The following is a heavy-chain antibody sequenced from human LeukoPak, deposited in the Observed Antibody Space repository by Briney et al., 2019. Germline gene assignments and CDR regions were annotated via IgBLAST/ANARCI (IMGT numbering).Heavy chain of an antibody. CDR3: ARWTSGWYYFDF. Sequence: SETLSLTCGVYGGSLSGYDWRWIRQSPGKGLEWIGAVNPSGGTTYNPSLKSRATISVDTSKSQFSLRLSSVTAADTAVYYCARWTSGWYYFDFWGQGSLVTVSS. D-gene: IGHD6-19*01. CDR1: GGSLSGYD. J-gene: IGHJ4*02. V-gene: IGHV4-34*01. CDR2: VNPSGGT.